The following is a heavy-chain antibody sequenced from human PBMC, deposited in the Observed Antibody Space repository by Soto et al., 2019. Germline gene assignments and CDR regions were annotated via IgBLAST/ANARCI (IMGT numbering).Heavy chain of an antibody. CDR2: IYYSGST. V-gene: IGHV4-30-4*01. J-gene: IGHJ4*02. CDR3: ARVAAILAWNFDY. D-gene: IGHD3-9*01. Sequence: SETLSLTCTVSGGSISSDDYYWSWIRQPPGKGLECLGYIYYSGSTYYNPSLKSRVTISVDTSKNQFSLKLTSVTAADTAVYYCARVAAILAWNFDYWGQGTLVIVS. CDR1: GGSISSDDYY.